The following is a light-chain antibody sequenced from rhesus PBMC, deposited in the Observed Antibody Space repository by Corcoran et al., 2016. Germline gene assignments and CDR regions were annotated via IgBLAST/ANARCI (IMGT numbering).Light chain of an antibody. CDR3: QQYNTLPRT. V-gene: IGKV1-32*05. Sequence: DNQMTQSPSSLSASVGDRVTITCRASQGISSYLNWYQQKPVKAPMLLIHYATRLESGVPSRFSGNGSGTDFTLTISSRQPEDFATYFCQQYNTLPRTFGQGAKVEVK. CDR1: QGISSY. J-gene: IGKJ1*01. CDR2: YAT.